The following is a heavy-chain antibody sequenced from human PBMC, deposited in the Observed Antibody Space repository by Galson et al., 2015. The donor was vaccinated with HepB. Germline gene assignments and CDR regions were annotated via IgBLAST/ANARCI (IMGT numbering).Heavy chain of an antibody. Sequence: LEWIGSIYYSGSTYYNPSLKSRVTISVDTSKNQFSLKLSSVTAADTAVYYCARHSVSRLPASRAVIKDNKRGNWFDPWGQGTLVTVSS. CDR2: IYYSGST. CDR3: ARHSVSRLPASRAVIKDNKRGNWFDP. V-gene: IGHV4-39*01. J-gene: IGHJ5*02. D-gene: IGHD6-25*01.